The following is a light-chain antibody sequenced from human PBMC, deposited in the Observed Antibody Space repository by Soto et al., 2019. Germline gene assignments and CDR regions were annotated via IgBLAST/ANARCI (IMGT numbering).Light chain of an antibody. V-gene: IGKV3-11*01. Sequence: EIVLTQSPATLSLSPGERATLSCRASQSVSSYLAWYQQKPGQAPRLLIYDASNRATGIPARFSGTGSGTDFTLTISSLEPEDFAVYYCQQRYYWQKLTFGGGTKVEIK. CDR2: DAS. J-gene: IGKJ4*01. CDR3: QQRYYWQKLT. CDR1: QSVSSY.